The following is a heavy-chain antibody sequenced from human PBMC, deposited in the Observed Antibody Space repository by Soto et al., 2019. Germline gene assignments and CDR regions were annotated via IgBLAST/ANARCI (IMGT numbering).Heavy chain of an antibody. V-gene: IGHV5-51*01. CDR2: IYPGDSDT. J-gene: IGHJ6*02. CDR1: GYSFTSYW. D-gene: IGHD5-12*01. Sequence: HGESLKISCKGSGYSFTSYWIGCVRQMPGKGLEWMGIIYPGDSDTRYSPSLQGQVTISADKSISTAYLQWSSLKASDTAMYYCARRSSGYDYDYYGMDVWGQGTTVTVSS. CDR3: ARRSSGYDYDYYGMDV.